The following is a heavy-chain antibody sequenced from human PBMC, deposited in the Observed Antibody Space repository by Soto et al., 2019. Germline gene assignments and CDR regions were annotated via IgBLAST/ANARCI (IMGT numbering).Heavy chain of an antibody. CDR3: AGGGAGSGPFTWELPDH. D-gene: IGHD1-26*01. CDR1: GNTFTYRY. Sequence: QMQLVQSGAEVKKTGSSVTVSCKALGNTFTYRYLHWVRQAPGQALEWMGWITPFSGDVHYAQKFQERVTITRDRSINTAYMQMSSLRSEDTATYFCAGGGAGSGPFTWELPDHWGQGTLVTVSS. CDR2: ITPFSGDV. J-gene: IGHJ4*02. V-gene: IGHV1-45*02.